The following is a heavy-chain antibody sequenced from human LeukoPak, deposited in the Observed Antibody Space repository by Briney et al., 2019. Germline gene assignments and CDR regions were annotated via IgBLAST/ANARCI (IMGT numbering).Heavy chain of an antibody. CDR2: MNPNSGHT. CDR1: GYTFTNYD. CDR3: ARRGYTDMDV. J-gene: IGHJ6*03. V-gene: IGHV1-8*01. D-gene: IGHD5-18*01. Sequence: ASVKVSCKASGYTFTNYDINWVRQATGQGLEWMGWMNPNSGHTGYAQKFQGRVTMTRNTSVSTAYMELSSLRSEDAAVYYCARRGYTDMDVWGKGTTVTVSS.